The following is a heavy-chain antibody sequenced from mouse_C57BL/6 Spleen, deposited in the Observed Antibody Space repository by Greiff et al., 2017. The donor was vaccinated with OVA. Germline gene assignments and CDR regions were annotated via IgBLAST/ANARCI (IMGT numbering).Heavy chain of an antibody. CDR1: GFSLTSYG. Sequence: VQLQESGPGLVQPSQSLSITCTVSGFSLTSYGVHWVRQSPGKGLEWLGVIWSGGSTDYNAAFISRLGISKNNTKNKVFYKINSLQADDTAVYYCARSGLLRGAMDYWGHGPSVTVSS. D-gene: IGHD3-1*01. CDR2: IWSGGST. CDR3: ARSGLLRGAMDY. J-gene: IGHJ4*01. V-gene: IGHV2-2*01.